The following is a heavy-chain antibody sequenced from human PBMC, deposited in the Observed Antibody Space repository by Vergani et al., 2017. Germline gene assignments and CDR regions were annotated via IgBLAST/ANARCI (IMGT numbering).Heavy chain of an antibody. CDR1: GFTLSNYD. CDR3: AKHFRGWGMNY. V-gene: IGHV3-30*02. Sequence: QVQLVESGGGVVQRGGSLRLSCATSGFTLSNYDMQWIRQGPGKGLEFVAFIQFDGSNQYYADSVKGRFTLSRDFSKNTLYLQMNSLKTDDTATYYCAKHFRGWGMNYWGQGTQVMVSS. CDR2: IQFDGSNQ. J-gene: IGHJ4*02. D-gene: IGHD3-16*01.